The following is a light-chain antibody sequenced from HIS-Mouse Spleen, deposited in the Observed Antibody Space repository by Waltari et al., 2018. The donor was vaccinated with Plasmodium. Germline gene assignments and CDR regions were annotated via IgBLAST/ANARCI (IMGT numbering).Light chain of an antibody. J-gene: IGLJ2*01. CDR1: SSHRGGYNY. V-gene: IGLV2-8*01. CDR2: EVS. Sequence: QSALTQPPSASGSPGQSVTIACTVTSSHRGGYNYVSWYHQHPGKHPKLMIYEVSKRPSGVPDRFSGSKSGNTASLTVSGLQAEDEADYYCSSYAGSNNLVFGGGTKLTVL. CDR3: SSYAGSNNLV.